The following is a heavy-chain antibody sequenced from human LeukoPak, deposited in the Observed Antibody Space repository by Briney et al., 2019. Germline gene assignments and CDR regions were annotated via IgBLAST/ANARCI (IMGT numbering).Heavy chain of an antibody. D-gene: IGHD3-22*01. J-gene: IGHJ4*02. CDR3: ARTNYYDSRHFDY. V-gene: IGHV1-18*04. CDR2: ISAYNGNT. Sequence: ASVKVSCKASGYTFTGYYMHWVRQAPGQGLEWMGWISAYNGNTNYAQKLQGRVTMTTDTSTSTAYMELRSLRSDDTAVYYCARTNYYDSRHFDYWGQGTLVTVSS. CDR1: GYTFTGYY.